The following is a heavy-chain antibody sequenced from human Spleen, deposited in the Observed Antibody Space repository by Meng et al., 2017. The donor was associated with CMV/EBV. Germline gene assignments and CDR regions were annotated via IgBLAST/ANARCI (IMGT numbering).Heavy chain of an antibody. J-gene: IGHJ6*02. D-gene: IGHD3-3*01. Sequence: GESLKISCAASGFTFSTYSMNWVRQAPGKGLEWVSSISSSSSYIYYADSVKGRFTISRDNAKNSLYLQMNSLRAEDTAVYYCARDGVEKDDFYGMDVWGQGTTVTVSS. CDR1: GFTFSTYS. CDR3: ARDGVEKDDFYGMDV. V-gene: IGHV3-21*01. CDR2: ISSSSSYI.